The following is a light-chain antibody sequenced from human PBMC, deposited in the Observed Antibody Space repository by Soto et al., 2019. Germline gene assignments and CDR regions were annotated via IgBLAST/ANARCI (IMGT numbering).Light chain of an antibody. V-gene: IGKV3D-20*01. CDR3: QQFDNLIT. J-gene: IGKJ4*01. Sequence: EIVLTQSPATLSLSPGERATLSCGASQSINNNYLAWYQQKPGLAPRLLIYDASTRAAGIPDRFSGSGSGTDFTLTTCRLEPEDFAVYYCQQFDNLITFGGGTKVEIK. CDR1: QSINNNY. CDR2: DAS.